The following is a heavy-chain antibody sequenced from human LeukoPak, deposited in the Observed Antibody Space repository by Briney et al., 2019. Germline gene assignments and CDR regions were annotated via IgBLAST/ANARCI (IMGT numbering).Heavy chain of an antibody. V-gene: IGHV3-23*01. CDR3: AKGELRGRIDY. CDR1: GFTFSSYA. J-gene: IGHJ4*02. Sequence: GGSLRLSCVASGFTFSSYAMSWVRQAPGKGLEWVSSISSSASNTYYADSVKGRFTISRDNSKNTLYLQVNSLRAEDTAVYYCAKGELRGRIDYWGQGTLVTVSS. D-gene: IGHD1-7*01. CDR2: ISSSASNT.